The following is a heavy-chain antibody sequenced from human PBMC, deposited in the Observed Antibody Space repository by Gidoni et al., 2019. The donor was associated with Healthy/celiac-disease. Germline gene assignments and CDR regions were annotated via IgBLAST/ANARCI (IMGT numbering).Heavy chain of an antibody. J-gene: IGHJ4*02. CDR2: IKQDGREN. CDR1: GFTFSSYW. D-gene: IGHD4-17*01. CDR3: ARASDYGDIDY. V-gene: IGHV3-7*01. Sequence: EVQLVESGGGLVQPGGSLRLSCAASGFTFSSYWMSWVRQAPGKGLEWVANIKQDGRENYYVDSVKGRFTISRDNAKNSLYMQMNSLRAGDTAVYYCARASDYGDIDYWGQGTLVTVSS.